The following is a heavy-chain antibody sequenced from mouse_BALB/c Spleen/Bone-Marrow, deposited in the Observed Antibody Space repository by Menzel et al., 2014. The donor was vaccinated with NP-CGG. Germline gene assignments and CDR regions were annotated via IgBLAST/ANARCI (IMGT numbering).Heavy chain of an antibody. CDR3: AKYGGLRYAMDY. Sequence: VQLQQSGAELVKPGASVKLSRTASGFNIKDTYMHWVKQRPEQGLEWIGRIDPANGNTKYDPKFQGKATITADTSSNTAYLQLSSLTSEDTAVYYCAKYGGLRYAMDYWGQGTSVTVSS. CDR1: GFNIKDTY. J-gene: IGHJ4*01. CDR2: IDPANGNT. D-gene: IGHD2-4*01. V-gene: IGHV14-3*02.